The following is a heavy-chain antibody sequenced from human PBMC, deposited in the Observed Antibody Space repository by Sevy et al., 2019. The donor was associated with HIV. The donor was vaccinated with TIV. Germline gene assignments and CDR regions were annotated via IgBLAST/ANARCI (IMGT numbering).Heavy chain of an antibody. CDR3: AVFPSGHDVPFFES. V-gene: IGHV2-5*02. J-gene: IGHJ1*01. Sequence: SGPTLVNPTQTLALTYTFSGSSLYISGVGVAWIRQPPGKALEWLALIYCDDDEHYSPSLKNRLTITKDTSKNQVVLTMTTMDPVDTATYFCAVFPSGHDVPFFESWGHGLLVTVSS. CDR2: IYCDDDE. D-gene: IGHD1-26*01. CDR1: GSSLYISGVG.